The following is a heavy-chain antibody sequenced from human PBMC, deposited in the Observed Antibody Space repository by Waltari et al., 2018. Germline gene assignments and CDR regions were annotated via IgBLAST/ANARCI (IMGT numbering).Heavy chain of an antibody. CDR2: INRDGSTT. Sequence: EVQLVESGGDSVQPGGSLRLSCAVSGFTFISYWMHWVRQDPGKGLVWFSLINRDGSTTTYADSVKGRFTISRDNAKNTLYLQMNSLRAEDTAVYYCAREIAVTGQYYFDYWGQGTLVTVSS. CDR3: AREIAVTGQYYFDY. V-gene: IGHV3-74*01. CDR1: GFTFISYW. J-gene: IGHJ4*02. D-gene: IGHD6-13*01.